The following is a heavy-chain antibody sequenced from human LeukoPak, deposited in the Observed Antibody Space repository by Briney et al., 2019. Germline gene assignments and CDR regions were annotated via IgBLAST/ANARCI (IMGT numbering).Heavy chain of an antibody. CDR3: ARIVVVMGMAFDI. CDR1: GFTFSSYA. Sequence: PGGSLRLSCAASGFTFSSYAMHWVRQAPGKGLEYVSAISSNGGSTYCANSVKGRFTISRDNSKNTLYPQMGSLRAEDMAVYYCARIVVVMGMAFDIWGQGTMVTVSS. J-gene: IGHJ3*02. V-gene: IGHV3-64*01. D-gene: IGHD2-21*01. CDR2: ISSNGGST.